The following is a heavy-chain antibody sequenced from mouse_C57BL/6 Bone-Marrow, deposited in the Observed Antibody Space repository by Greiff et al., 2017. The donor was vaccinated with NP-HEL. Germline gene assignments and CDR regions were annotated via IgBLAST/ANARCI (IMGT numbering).Heavy chain of an antibody. CDR3: ARHEDGAFSTVVATPFAY. D-gene: IGHD1-1*01. CDR2: FYPGSGSI. V-gene: IGHV1-62-2*01. J-gene: IGHJ3*01. Sequence: QVQLQQSGAELVKPGASVKLSCKASGYTFTEYTIHWVKQRSGQGLEWIGWFYPGSGSIKYNEKFKDKATLTADKSSSTAYMELSRLTSEDSAVYFWARHEDGAFSTVVATPFAYWGQGTLVTVSA. CDR1: GYTFTEYT.